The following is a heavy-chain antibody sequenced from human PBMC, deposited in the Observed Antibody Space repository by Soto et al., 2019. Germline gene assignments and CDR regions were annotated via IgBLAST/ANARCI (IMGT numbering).Heavy chain of an antibody. D-gene: IGHD3-3*01. Sequence: TGGSLRLSCAASGFTFSSYAMHWVRQAPGKGLEWVAVISYDGSNKYYADSVKGRFTISRDNSKNTLYLQMNSLRAEDTAVYYCYDFWSGPNVWGQGTTVTVSS. J-gene: IGHJ6*02. V-gene: IGHV3-30-3*01. CDR2: ISYDGSNK. CDR3: YDFWSGPNV. CDR1: GFTFSSYA.